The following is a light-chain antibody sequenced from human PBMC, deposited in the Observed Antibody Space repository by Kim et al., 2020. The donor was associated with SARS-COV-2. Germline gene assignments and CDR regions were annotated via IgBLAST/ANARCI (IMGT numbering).Light chain of an antibody. V-gene: IGLV4-69*01. Sequence: ASVKLTCTLNSGHSSYAIAWHQQQPEKGPRYLMKVNSDGSHSKGDGIPDRFSVSSSGAERYLTISSLQSEDEADYYCQTWGTGIRVFGGGTKVTVL. J-gene: IGLJ3*02. CDR1: SGHSSYA. CDR3: QTWGTGIRV. CDR2: VNSDGSH.